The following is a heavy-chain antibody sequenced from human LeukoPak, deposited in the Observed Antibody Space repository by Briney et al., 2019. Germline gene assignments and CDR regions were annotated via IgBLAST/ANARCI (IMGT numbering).Heavy chain of an antibody. CDR1: GSTVSSNY. D-gene: IGHD3-10*01. V-gene: IGHV3-53*01. J-gene: IGHJ4*02. CDR3: AKLRITMIRGLPGYFDY. Sequence: PGGSLRLSCAASGSTVSSNYMSWVRQAPGKGLEWVSVIYSGGSTYYADSVKGRFTISRDNSKNTLYLQMNSLRAEDTAVYYCAKLRITMIRGLPGYFDYWGQGTLVTVSS. CDR2: IYSGGST.